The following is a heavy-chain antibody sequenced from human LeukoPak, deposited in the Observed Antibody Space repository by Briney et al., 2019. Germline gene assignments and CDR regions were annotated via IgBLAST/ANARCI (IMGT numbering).Heavy chain of an antibody. CDR1: GYTFTSYG. V-gene: IGHV1-8*01. CDR2: MNPNSGNT. CDR3: ARGDSLGGSSSLDY. J-gene: IGHJ4*02. D-gene: IGHD6-6*01. Sequence: ASVKVSCKASGYTFTSYGINWVRQATGQGLEWMGWMNPNSGNTGYAQKFQGRVTMTRNTSISTAYMELSSLRSEDTAVYYCARGDSLGGSSSLDYWGQGTLVTVSS.